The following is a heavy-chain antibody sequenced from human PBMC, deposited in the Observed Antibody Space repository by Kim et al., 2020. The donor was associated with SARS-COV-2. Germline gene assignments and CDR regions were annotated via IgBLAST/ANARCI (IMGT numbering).Heavy chain of an antibody. V-gene: IGHV3-43*02. CDR2: ISGDGGTT. J-gene: IGHJ6*02. D-gene: IGHD6-13*01. CDR1: GFTFDDNA. CDR3: AKVRGQHTLYSYYGMDV. Sequence: GGSLRLSCAASGFTFDDNAIHWGRKAQGKGMEWVCLISGDGGTTNYEDPVKGRFTISRDNSKNARYLQMNSLRTEDTALYYCAKVRGQHTLYSYYGMDVWGQGTTVTVSS.